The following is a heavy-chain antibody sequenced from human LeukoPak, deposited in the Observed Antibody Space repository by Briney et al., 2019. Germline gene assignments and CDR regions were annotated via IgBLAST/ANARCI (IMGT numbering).Heavy chain of an antibody. J-gene: IGHJ4*02. D-gene: IGHD3-22*01. V-gene: IGHV3-7*03. Sequence: GGSLRLSCVASGFSFNNYRMTWVRQAPGKGLEWVANIKQDGSEKQYVDSVKGRFAISRDNSKNTLYLQMSSLRAEDTAVYYCAKAHIDGDGYYYFDYWGQGTLVSVSP. CDR1: GFSFNNYR. CDR3: AKAHIDGDGYYYFDY. CDR2: IKQDGSEK.